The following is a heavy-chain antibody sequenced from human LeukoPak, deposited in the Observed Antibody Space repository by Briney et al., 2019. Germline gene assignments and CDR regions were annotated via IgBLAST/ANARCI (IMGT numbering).Heavy chain of an antibody. D-gene: IGHD4-11*01. CDR1: GFSFTRFS. Sequence: GGSXRLSCAASGFSFTRFSMNWVRQAPGKGVEWGSSISSSGSSTYYADSVKGRFTISRDNAKKTLYLQMNSLRAEDTAVYYCSGAHYSSGWHYFDYWGQGTPVTVSS. V-gene: IGHV3-21*01. CDR2: ISSSGSST. CDR3: SGAHYSSGWHYFDY. J-gene: IGHJ4*02.